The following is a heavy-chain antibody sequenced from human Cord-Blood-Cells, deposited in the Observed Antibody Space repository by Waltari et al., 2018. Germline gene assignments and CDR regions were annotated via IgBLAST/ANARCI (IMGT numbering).Heavy chain of an antibody. V-gene: IGHV1-46*01. CDR2: INPSGGST. J-gene: IGHJ6*02. Sequence: QVQLVQSGAEVKKPGASVKVSCKASGYTFTSYYMHWVRPAPGQGLEWMGIINPSGGSTSDAQKFQGRVTMTRDTSTSTVYMELSSLRSEDTAVYYCARDHHPLSDSYYYYYGMDVWGQGTTVTVSS. CDR1: GYTFTSYY. CDR3: ARDHHPLSDSYYYYYGMDV.